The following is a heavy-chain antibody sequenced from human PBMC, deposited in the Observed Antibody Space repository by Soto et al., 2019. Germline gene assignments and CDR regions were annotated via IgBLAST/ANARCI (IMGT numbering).Heavy chain of an antibody. V-gene: IGHV4-39*01. CDR2: IYYSGST. CDR1: GGSISSSSYY. D-gene: IGHD3-10*01. CDR3: ARHSGGGHYGSGNIDY. J-gene: IGHJ4*02. Sequence: SETLSLTCTVSGGSISSSSYYWGWIRQPPGKGLEWIGSIYYSGSTYYNPSLKSRVTISVDTSKNQFSLKLSSVTAADTAVYSCARHSGGGHYGSGNIDYWGQGTLVTVSS.